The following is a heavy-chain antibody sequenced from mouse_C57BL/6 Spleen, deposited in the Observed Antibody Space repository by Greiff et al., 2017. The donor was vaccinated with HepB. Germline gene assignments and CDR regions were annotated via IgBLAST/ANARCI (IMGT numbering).Heavy chain of an antibody. CDR3: ARGGYAAY. Sequence: EVHLVESGGGLVKPGGSLKLSCAASGFTFSSYAMSWVRQTPEKRLEWVATISDGGSYTYYPDNVKGRFTISRDNAKNNLYLQMSHLKSEDTAMYYCARGGYAAYWGQGTLVTVSA. J-gene: IGHJ3*01. CDR1: GFTFSSYA. V-gene: IGHV5-4*01. CDR2: ISDGGSYT.